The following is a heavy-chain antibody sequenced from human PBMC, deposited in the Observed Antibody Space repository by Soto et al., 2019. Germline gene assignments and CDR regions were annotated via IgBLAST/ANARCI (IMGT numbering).Heavy chain of an antibody. D-gene: IGHD2-21*02. V-gene: IGHV4-59*01. CDR3: ARDLWGYCGADCYPLDV. J-gene: IGHJ6*02. Sequence: QVRLQESGPGLVKPSETLSLTCTVSGGSISRYYWSWIRQPPGKGLEWIGYMYNTGSTIYNPSLKSRVTISVDASPNXXSLKLNSVTAADTAVYYCARDLWGYCGADCYPLDVWGQGTTVTVSS. CDR1: GGSISRYY. CDR2: MYNTGST.